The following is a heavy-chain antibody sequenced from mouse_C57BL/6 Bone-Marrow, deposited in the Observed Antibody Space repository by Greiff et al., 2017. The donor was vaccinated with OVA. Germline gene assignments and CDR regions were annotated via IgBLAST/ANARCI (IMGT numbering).Heavy chain of an antibody. V-gene: IGHV1-53*01. CDR1: GYTFTSYW. CDR2: INPSTGGT. CDR3: AREGSSPSY. D-gene: IGHD1-1*01. Sequence: QVQLQQPGTELVKPGASVKLSCKASGYTFTSYWMHWVKQRPGQGLEWIGTINPSTGGTNYNEKFMSKATLTVDKSSSTAYMQLNSLTSEGSAVYYCAREGSSPSYWGQGTLVTVSA. J-gene: IGHJ3*01.